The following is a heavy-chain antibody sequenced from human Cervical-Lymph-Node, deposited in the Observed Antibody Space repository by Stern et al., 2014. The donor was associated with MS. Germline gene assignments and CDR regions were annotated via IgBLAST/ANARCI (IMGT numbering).Heavy chain of an antibody. J-gene: IGHJ3*02. V-gene: IGHV3-72*01. CDR3: TRVVISSVGGSNFDALDI. Sequence: EVQLLESGGGLVQPGGSLRVSCAVSGFIFRDYYMDWVRQAPGQGLEWVGRSRNKSNSYTTAFAGSVKGRFSISRDDSKNSLYLQMNSLKPDDTAVYYCTRVVISSVGGSNFDALDIWGQGATVTV. CDR2: SRNKSNSYTT. D-gene: IGHD1-26*01. CDR1: GFIFRDYY.